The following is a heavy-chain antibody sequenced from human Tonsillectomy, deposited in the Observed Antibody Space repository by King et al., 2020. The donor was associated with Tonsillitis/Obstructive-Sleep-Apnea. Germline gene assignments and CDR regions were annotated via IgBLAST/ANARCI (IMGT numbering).Heavy chain of an antibody. Sequence: VQLVESGGGLVQPGGSLRLSCAASGFTFSRYWMSWVRQAPGKGLEWVANIKQDGSEKHYVDSVKGRFSLSRDNAKNSLYLQMNSLSVEDTAVYYCARGIDGYWSGTWSSWGQGTLVTVSS. CDR1: GFTFSRYW. D-gene: IGHD3-3*01. CDR2: IKQDGSEK. CDR3: ARGIDGYWSGTWSS. J-gene: IGHJ4*02. V-gene: IGHV3-7*01.